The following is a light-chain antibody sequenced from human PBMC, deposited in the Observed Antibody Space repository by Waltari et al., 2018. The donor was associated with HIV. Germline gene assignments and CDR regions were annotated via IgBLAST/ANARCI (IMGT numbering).Light chain of an antibody. J-gene: IGKJ4*01. CDR2: GAS. CDR1: QSVRSSY. V-gene: IGKV3-20*01. Sequence: EIVLTHSPGTLSLSPGERATLSCRASQSVRSSYFAWYPQKPGQAPRLRIYGASSRATDIPDRFSGSGSGTDFTLTISRLGPEDFAVYYCQQYGSSLVTFGGGTKVEIK. CDR3: QQYGSSLVT.